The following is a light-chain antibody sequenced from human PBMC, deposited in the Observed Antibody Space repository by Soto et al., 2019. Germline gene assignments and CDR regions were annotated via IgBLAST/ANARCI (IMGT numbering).Light chain of an antibody. Sequence: EVVLTQSPATLSVSPGESVTLSCRASQSVSSYVAWYQHKPGQAPRPLIYDTFQRANGVPHRFSGGGSGTDFTLTISSLEPEDFAVYYCQQRARWPMPFGQGTRLELK. J-gene: IGKJ5*01. CDR2: DTF. CDR3: QQRARWPMP. CDR1: QSVSSY. V-gene: IGKV3-11*01.